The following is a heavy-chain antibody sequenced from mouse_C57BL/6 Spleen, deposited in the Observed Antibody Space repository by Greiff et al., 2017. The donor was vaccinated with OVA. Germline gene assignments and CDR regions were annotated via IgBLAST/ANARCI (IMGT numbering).Heavy chain of an antibody. J-gene: IGHJ2*01. CDR2: ISSGGSYT. D-gene: IGHD2-5*01. V-gene: IGHV5-6*01. CDR3: ATYYSNYDFDY. CDR1: GFTFSSYG. Sequence: EVHLVESGGDLVKPGGSLKLSCAASGFTFSSYGMSWVRQTPDKRLEWVATISSGGSYTYYPDSVKGRFTISRDNAKNTLYLQMSSLKSEDTAMYYCATYYSNYDFDYWGQGTTLTVSS.